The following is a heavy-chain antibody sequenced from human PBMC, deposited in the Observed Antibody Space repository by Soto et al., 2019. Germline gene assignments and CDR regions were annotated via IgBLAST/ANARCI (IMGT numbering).Heavy chain of an antibody. V-gene: IGHV3-53*01. CDR3: ATEQQYSSGWYGDAFDI. J-gene: IGHJ3*02. D-gene: IGHD6-19*01. CDR1: GFTVSSNY. Sequence: GGSLRLSCAASGFTVSSNYMSWVRQAPGKGLEWVSVIYSGGSTYYADSVKGRFTISRDNSKNTLYLQMNSLRAEDTAVYYCATEQQYSSGWYGDAFDIWGQGTMVTVSS. CDR2: IYSGGST.